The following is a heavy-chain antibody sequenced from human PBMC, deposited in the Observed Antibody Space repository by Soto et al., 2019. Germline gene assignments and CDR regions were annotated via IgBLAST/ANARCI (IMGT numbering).Heavy chain of an antibody. CDR2: VRSKTNNYAT. CDR3: TNNFV. D-gene: IGHD2-15*01. V-gene: IGHV3-73*01. J-gene: IGHJ4*02. CDR1: GFAFNDSA. Sequence: VQVVQSGGGLVQPGGSLKLSCAASGFAFNDSAMHWVRQASGKGLEWVARVRSKTNNYATAYPVSVRGRFTVSRDDSMGTTYLQMHSLKTEDTAMYYCTNNFVWGQGVLVTVSS.